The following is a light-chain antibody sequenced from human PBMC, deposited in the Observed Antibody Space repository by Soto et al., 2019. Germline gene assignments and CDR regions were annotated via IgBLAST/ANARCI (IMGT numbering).Light chain of an antibody. CDR1: QSVSSTY. V-gene: IGKV3-20*01. CDR2: GAS. CDR3: QHYGNS. J-gene: IGKJ2*01. Sequence: EIVLTQSPGTLSLSPGERATLSCRASQSVSSTYLAWYQQKPGQPPRLLIYGASNRATGIPDRFSGSGSGTDFTLTISRLEPEDFAVYYCQHYGNSFGQGTKLEIK.